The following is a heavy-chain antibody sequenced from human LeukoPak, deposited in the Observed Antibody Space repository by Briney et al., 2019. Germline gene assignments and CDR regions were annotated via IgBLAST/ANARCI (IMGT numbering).Heavy chain of an antibody. J-gene: IGHJ4*02. Sequence: SETLSLTCTVSGGSISSGGYYWSWIRQHPGKGLEWIGYIYYSGSTYYNPSLKSRVTISVDTSKNQFSLKLSSVTVADTAVYYCARGLKFYDILTAYYTFPYFDYWGQGALVTVSS. CDR2: IYYSGST. CDR3: ARGLKFYDILTAYYTFPYFDY. D-gene: IGHD3-9*01. V-gene: IGHV4-31*03. CDR1: GGSISSGGYY.